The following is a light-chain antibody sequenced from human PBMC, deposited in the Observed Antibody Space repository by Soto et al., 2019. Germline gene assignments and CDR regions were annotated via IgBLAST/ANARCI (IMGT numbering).Light chain of an antibody. CDR3: QQYNNWPPIK. CDR1: QSVSSD. CDR2: GVS. Sequence: EVVMTQSPATLSVSPGERVTLSCRASQSVSSDLAWYQQKPGQPPRLLLYGVSTRATGIPARFSGGGSETEFTLTITSLQSEDFAVYYCQQYNNWPPIKVGQGTRPGSK. V-gene: IGKV3-15*01. J-gene: IGKJ5*01.